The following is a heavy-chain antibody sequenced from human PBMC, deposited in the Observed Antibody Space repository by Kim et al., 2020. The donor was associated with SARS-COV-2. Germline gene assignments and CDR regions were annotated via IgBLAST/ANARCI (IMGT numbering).Heavy chain of an antibody. Sequence: GGSLRLSCAASGFTFTNYAMAWVRQAPGKGLEWVSTVSAGGTSTYYADSVKGRFTISRDNSKNTVSLQMNGLRAEDTAQYYCAKDLDYPGRGYYSPWDYWGQGTLVTVSS. CDR3: AKDLDYPGRGYYSPWDY. V-gene: IGHV3-23*01. CDR1: GFTFTNYA. D-gene: IGHD3-22*01. CDR2: VSAGGTST. J-gene: IGHJ4*02.